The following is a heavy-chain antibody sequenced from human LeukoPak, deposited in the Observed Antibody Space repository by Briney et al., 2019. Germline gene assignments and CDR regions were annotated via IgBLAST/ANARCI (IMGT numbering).Heavy chain of an antibody. CDR1: GFTFSSYS. CDR2: ISSSSSYI. D-gene: IGHD6-19*01. J-gene: IGHJ4*02. Sequence: GGSLRLSCAASGFTFSSYSMNWVRQAPGKGLEWVSSISSSSSYIYYADSVKGRFTISRDNAKNSLYLQMNSLRAEDTAVYYCARGVAVAGNFDYWGQGTLVTVSS. V-gene: IGHV3-21*01. CDR3: ARGVAVAGNFDY.